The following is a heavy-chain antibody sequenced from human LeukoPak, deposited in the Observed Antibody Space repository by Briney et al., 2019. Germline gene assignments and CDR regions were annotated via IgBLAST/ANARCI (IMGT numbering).Heavy chain of an antibody. J-gene: IGHJ4*02. CDR3: AKPYYYTSGSYSGGDY. CDR2: INSNGGST. Sequence: GESLKISCSASGFAFSNYATHWVRQAPGKGLEYVAGINSNGGSTFYADSVKGRFTMSGDNSKNTLFLQMNSLRAEDTAVYFCAKPYYYTSGSYSGGDYWGQGTLVTVSS. V-gene: IGHV3-64*04. CDR1: GFAFSNYA. D-gene: IGHD3-10*01.